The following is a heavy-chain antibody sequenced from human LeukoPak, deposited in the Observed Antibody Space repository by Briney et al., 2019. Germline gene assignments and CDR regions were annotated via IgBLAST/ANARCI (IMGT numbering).Heavy chain of an antibody. J-gene: IGHJ6*02. CDR1: GFTFSNYW. D-gene: IGHD3-10*01. V-gene: IGHV3-74*01. CDR2: INTDGNMT. CDR3: ARDDGADYYASGTCYVFWGNVPDV. Sequence: GGSLRLSCAASGFTFSNYWMHWVRQVPGKGPVWISRINTDGNMTTYADSVKGRFTISRDNAKNTLYLQMNSLSAEDTAIYYCARDDGADYYASGTCYVFWGNVPDVWGQGTTVTVSS.